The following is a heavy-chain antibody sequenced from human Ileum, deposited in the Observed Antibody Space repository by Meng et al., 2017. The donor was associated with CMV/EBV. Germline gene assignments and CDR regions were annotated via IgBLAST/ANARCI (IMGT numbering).Heavy chain of an antibody. Sequence: ASVKVSCKASGYTFTAYYIHWVRQAPGQGLEWMGWINPNTGGTNFAQKFQGRVTITRDTSIATADMELSRLRSDDTAVYYCARVSDQVLLGALDVWGQGTTVTVSS. CDR1: GYTFTAYY. D-gene: IGHD3-16*02. CDR2: INPNTGGT. CDR3: ARVSDQVLLGALDV. J-gene: IGHJ6*02. V-gene: IGHV1-2*02.